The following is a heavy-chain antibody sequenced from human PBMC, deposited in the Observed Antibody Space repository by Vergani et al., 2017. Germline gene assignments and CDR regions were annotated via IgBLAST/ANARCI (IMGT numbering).Heavy chain of an antibody. CDR3: ARAYSSSLVSLSAFDI. D-gene: IGHD6-13*01. Sequence: VQLVESGGGVVQPGRSLRLSCAASGFTFSSYDMHWVRQAPGKGLEWVAVVWYDGSNKYYADSVKGRFTISRDNSKNTLYLQMNSLRAEDTAVYYCARAYSSSLVSLSAFDIWGQGTMVTVSS. CDR2: VWYDGSNK. J-gene: IGHJ3*02. V-gene: IGHV3-33*01. CDR1: GFTFSSYD.